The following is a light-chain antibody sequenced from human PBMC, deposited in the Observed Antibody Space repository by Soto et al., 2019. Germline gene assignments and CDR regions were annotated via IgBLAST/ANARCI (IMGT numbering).Light chain of an antibody. CDR2: DVS. Sequence: DIQMTQSPSSLSASVGDRVTITCQASQNITNYLNWYQQXPWRAPKILIYDVSSLQSGVPSRFSGSGSGTEFTLSISSLQPDDYATYYCQQYNTFSTFGQGTKVDIK. V-gene: IGKV1-5*01. CDR3: QQYNTFST. J-gene: IGKJ1*01. CDR1: QNITNY.